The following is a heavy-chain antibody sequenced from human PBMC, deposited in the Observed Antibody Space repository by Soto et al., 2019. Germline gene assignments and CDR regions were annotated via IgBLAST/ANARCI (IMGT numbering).Heavy chain of an antibody. CDR1: GGSISSGGYY. V-gene: IGHV4-31*03. Sequence: QVQLQESGPGLVKPSQTLSLTCTVSGGSISSGGYYWSWIRQRPGKGLEWIGYIYYSGSTYYNPSLKRRVTISVDTSKNQFYMKLSSVTAADTAVYYCARGGYYGSGSYLPPDYWGQGTLVTVSS. J-gene: IGHJ4*01. D-gene: IGHD3-10*01. CDR3: ARGGYYGSGSYLPPDY. CDR2: IYYSGST.